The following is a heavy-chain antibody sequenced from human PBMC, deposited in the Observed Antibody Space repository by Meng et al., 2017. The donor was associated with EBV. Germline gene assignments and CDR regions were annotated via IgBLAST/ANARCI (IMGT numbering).Heavy chain of an antibody. V-gene: IGHV1-18*01. CDR2: ISAYNGNT. D-gene: IGHD3-22*01. CDR1: GYTFTDYG. Sequence: QVQWGPSGVEVRKAVASWKVSCKASGYTFTDYGIRWVRQAPGQGLEWMGWISAYNGNTNYAQKLQGRVTMTTDTSTSTAYMELRSLRSDDTAVYYCARDGRLYDTPSPFDYWGQGTLVTVSS. CDR3: ARDGRLYDTPSPFDY. J-gene: IGHJ4*02.